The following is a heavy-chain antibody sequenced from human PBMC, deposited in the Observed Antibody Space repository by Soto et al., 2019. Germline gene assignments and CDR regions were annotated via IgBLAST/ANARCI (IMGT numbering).Heavy chain of an antibody. Sequence: QVQLVQSGAEVQKPGSSVKVSCKASGGTFSSYAISWVRQAPGQGLEWMGGIIPISDTTNYAQKFQGRVTITADESTSTAYMELSSLRSEGTAVYYCARSQGSSTSLEIYYYYYYGMDVWGQGTTVTVSS. V-gene: IGHV1-69*01. D-gene: IGHD2-2*01. CDR1: GGTFSSYA. CDR3: ARSQGSSTSLEIYYYYYYGMDV. CDR2: IIPISDTT. J-gene: IGHJ6*02.